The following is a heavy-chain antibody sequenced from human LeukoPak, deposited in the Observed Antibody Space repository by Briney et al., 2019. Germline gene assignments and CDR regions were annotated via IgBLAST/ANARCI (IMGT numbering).Heavy chain of an antibody. CDR2: VYQTGDT. Sequence: SETLSLTCIVSGGSMNNYYWSWFRQPPGKGLEWIAYVYQTGDTRYNPSLKSRVSISLDMSKNQFSLKVSSVTATDTAVYYCARHPFSAPFDYWGQGVLVTVSS. CDR1: GGSMNNYY. J-gene: IGHJ4*02. V-gene: IGHV4-59*08. CDR3: ARHPFSAPFDY. D-gene: IGHD6-19*01.